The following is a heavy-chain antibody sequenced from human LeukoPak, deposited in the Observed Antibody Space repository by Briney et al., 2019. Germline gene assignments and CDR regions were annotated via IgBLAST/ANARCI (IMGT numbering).Heavy chain of an antibody. V-gene: IGHV3-74*01. CDR1: GFTFSTYW. J-gene: IGHJ4*02. Sequence: GGSLRLSCAASGFTFSTYWMHWVRQAPGKGLVWVSRINPDGSTTTYADCVKGRFTISRDNAKSTLYLQMNSLRAEDTAVYYCARICSGGNCYVDSWGQGTLVTVSS. CDR2: INPDGSTT. CDR3: ARICSGGNCYVDS. D-gene: IGHD2-21*01.